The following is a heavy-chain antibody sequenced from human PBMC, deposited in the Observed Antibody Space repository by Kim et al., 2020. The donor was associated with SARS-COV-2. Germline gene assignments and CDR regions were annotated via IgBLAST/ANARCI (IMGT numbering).Heavy chain of an antibody. CDR2: IYYSGST. CDR3: ARHPLTSHSSSWYGPFAGAVAIPWGFDY. CDR1: GGSISSSSYY. V-gene: IGHV4-39*01. Sequence: SETLSLTCTVSGGSISSSSYYWGWIRQPPGKGLEWIGSIYYSGSTYYNPSLKSRVTISVDTSKNQFSLKLSSVTAADTAVYYCARHPLTSHSSSWYGPFAGAVAIPWGFDYWGQGTLVTVSS. D-gene: IGHD6-13*01. J-gene: IGHJ4*02.